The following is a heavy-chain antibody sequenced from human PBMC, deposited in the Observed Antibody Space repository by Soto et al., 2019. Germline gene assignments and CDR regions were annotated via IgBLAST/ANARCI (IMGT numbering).Heavy chain of an antibody. Sequence: QVHLVESGGGVVQPGRSLRLSCAASGFTFNNYGMHWVRQAPGKGLEWVAIIWNDGSNSFYANSVRGRFTISRDNSKNTLYLQMSSLSAEDTAVYYCARRQISPPTRRAATARGGMDDWGKGTTVTVSS. CDR3: ARRQISPPTRRAATARGGMDD. J-gene: IGHJ6*04. V-gene: IGHV3-33*01. CDR1: GFTFNNYG. D-gene: IGHD6-25*01. CDR2: IWNDGSNS.